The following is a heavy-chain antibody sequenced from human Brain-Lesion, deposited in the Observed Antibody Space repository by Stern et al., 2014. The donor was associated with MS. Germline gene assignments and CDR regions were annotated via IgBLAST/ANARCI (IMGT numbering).Heavy chain of an antibody. CDR1: GGSISSGGYY. D-gene: IGHD2-2*01. CDR3: ARGRVVPGFQYYATDV. CDR2: IFNSGST. V-gene: IGHV4-61*02. J-gene: IGHJ6*02. Sequence: QVQLQQSGPGLVKPSQTLSLSCTVSGGSISSGGYYWSWIRQPAGKGLEWIGRIFNSGSTSYNPSLKSRGTISNEKSKKQVSLRLTSMTAADTAVYYCARGRVVPGFQYYATDVWGQGTTVIVSS.